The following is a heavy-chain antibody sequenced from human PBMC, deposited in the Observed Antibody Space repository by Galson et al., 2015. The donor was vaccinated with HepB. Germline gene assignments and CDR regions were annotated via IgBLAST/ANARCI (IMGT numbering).Heavy chain of an antibody. CDR1: GFTFNSYA. V-gene: IGHV3-30*01. Sequence: SLRLSCAGSGFTFNSYAIHWVRQAPGKGLEWVSVISSDGSSKYYADSVKGRFTISRDNTKNTVYLQMDSLRAEDTAVYYCATSYTTGWRYFEYWGQGILVTVSS. CDR3: ATSYTTGWRYFEY. D-gene: IGHD6-19*01. J-gene: IGHJ4*02. CDR2: ISSDGSSK.